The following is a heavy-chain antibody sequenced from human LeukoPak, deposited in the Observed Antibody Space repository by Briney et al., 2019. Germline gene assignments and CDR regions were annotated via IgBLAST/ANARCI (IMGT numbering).Heavy chain of an antibody. CDR1: GFTFSSYG. J-gene: IGHJ3*02. D-gene: IGHD2-15*01. V-gene: IGHV3-30*02. CDR2: IRYDGSNK. CDR3: AKEEAAAAYAFDI. Sequence: GRSLRLSCAASGFTFSSYGMHWVRQAPGKGLEWVAFIRYDGSNKYYADSVKGRFTISRDNSKNTLYLQMNSLRAEDTAVYYCAKEEAAAAYAFDIWGQGTMVTVSS.